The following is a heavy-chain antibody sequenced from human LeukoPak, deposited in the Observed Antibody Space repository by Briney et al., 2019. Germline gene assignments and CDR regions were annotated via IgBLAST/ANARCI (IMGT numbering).Heavy chain of an antibody. J-gene: IGHJ4*02. CDR3: VSDKGWLQFDS. V-gene: IGHV4-59*02. D-gene: IGHD5-24*01. CDR2: IHYSGST. Sequence: SETLSLTCTVSGGSVSVQYWSLVRQPPGKGLEWIGCIHYSGSTSSNPSLKGRVTMSVDTSKNQFSLKLSSVTAADTAVYYCVSDKGWLQFDSWGQGTLVRVFS. CDR1: GGSVSVQY.